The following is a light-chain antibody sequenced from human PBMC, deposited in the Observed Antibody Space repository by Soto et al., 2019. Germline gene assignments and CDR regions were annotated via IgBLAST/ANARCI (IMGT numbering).Light chain of an antibody. CDR1: QSVHSNF. Sequence: ETVLTQSPCTLSLSPGESATLSWRASQSVHSNFLAWYQQQPGQAPRLLIFGASARATGTPARFSGSGSGTEFTLTISRLEPEDFAVYYCQQYGSSSWTFGQGTKVDIK. V-gene: IGKV3-20*01. J-gene: IGKJ1*01. CDR3: QQYGSSSWT. CDR2: GAS.